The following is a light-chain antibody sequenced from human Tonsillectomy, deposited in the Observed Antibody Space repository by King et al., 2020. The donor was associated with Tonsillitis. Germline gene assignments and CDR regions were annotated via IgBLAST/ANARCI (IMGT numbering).Light chain of an antibody. Sequence: GVPSRFSGSGSGTHFTLTISSLQPEDFATYYCQQSFSARSWLGGGTKVEIK. CDR3: QQSFSARSW. V-gene: IGKV1-39*01. J-gene: IGKJ4*01.